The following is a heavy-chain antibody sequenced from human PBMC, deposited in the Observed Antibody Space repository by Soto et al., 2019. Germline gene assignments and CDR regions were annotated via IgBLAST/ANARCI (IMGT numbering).Heavy chain of an antibody. CDR2: ISAYNGNT. V-gene: IGHV1-18*01. J-gene: IGHJ6*02. Sequence: ASVKVSCKASGYTFTSYGISWVRQAPGQGLEWMGWISAYNGNTNYAQKLQGRVTMTTDKSTSTDYTELRSLRSDDTAVYYCARGTYYYDSSGGCYGMDVWGQGTTVTVAS. CDR1: GYTFTSYG. CDR3: ARGTYYYDSSGGCYGMDV. D-gene: IGHD3-22*01.